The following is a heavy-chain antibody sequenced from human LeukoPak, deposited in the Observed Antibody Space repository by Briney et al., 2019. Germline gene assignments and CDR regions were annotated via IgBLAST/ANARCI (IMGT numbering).Heavy chain of an antibody. CDR2: IYYSGST. J-gene: IGHJ3*02. V-gene: IGHV4-39*07. D-gene: IGHD4-17*01. Sequence: KPSETLSLTCTVSGGSISSSSYYWGWIRQPPGKGLEWIGSIYYSGSTYYNPSLKSRVTISVDTSKNQFSLKLSSVTAADTAVYYCARAFYGEFAFDIWGQGTMVTVSS. CDR1: GGSISSSSYY. CDR3: ARAFYGEFAFDI.